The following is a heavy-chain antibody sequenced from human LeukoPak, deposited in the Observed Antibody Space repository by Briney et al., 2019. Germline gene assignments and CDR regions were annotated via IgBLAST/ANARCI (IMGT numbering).Heavy chain of an antibody. Sequence: ASVKVSCKASGYTFTGYYMHWVRQAPGQGLEWMEWINPNSGGTNYAQKFQGRVTMTRDTSISTAYMELSRLRSDDTAVYYCARGYCTNGVCYNWFDPWGQGTLVTVSS. J-gene: IGHJ5*02. CDR3: ARGYCTNGVCYNWFDP. D-gene: IGHD2-8*01. V-gene: IGHV1-2*02. CDR2: INPNSGGT. CDR1: GYTFTGYY.